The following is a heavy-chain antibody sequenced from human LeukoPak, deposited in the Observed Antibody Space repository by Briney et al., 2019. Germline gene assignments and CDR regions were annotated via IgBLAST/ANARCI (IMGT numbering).Heavy chain of an antibody. CDR2: IYHSGST. D-gene: IGHD2-8*01. Sequence: SSETLSLTCTVSGYSISSGYYWGWIRQPPGKGLEWIGSIYHSGSTYYNPSLKSRVTMSVDTSKNQFSLKLSSVTAADTAVYYCATVPRYCTNGVCPQTFDYWGQGTLVTVSS. CDR3: ATVPRYCTNGVCPQTFDY. V-gene: IGHV4-38-2*02. J-gene: IGHJ4*02. CDR1: GYSISSGYY.